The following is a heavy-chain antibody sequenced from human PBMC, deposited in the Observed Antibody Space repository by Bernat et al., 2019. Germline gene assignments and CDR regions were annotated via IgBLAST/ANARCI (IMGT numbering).Heavy chain of an antibody. Sequence: VQLVESGGGVVQPGRSLRLSCAASGFTFSSYGMHWVRQAPGKGLEWVSAISGSGGSTYYADSVKGRFTISRDNSKNTLYLQMNSLRAEDTAVYYCAKGPTGIVGATTDEYFQHWGQGTLVTVSS. CDR3: AKGPTGIVGATTDEYFQH. D-gene: IGHD1-26*01. V-gene: IGHV3-23*04. CDR1: GFTFSSYG. J-gene: IGHJ1*01. CDR2: ISGSGGST.